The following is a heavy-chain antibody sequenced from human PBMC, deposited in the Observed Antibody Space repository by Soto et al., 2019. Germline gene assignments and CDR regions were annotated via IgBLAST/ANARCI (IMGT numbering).Heavy chain of an antibody. D-gene: IGHD3-10*01. Sequence: QVHLVESGGGVVQPGRSLRLSCAASGFTYNGYAMHWVRQAPGKGLEWVAVISYDGTNKYYADSVKGRFTISRDNHRNPLSLQMNSLRAEDTAVYYWARGGRGVNPPPDDYWGQGTLVTVS. V-gene: IGHV3-30-3*01. CDR2: ISYDGTNK. CDR1: GFTYNGYA. CDR3: ARGGRGVNPPPDDY. J-gene: IGHJ4*02.